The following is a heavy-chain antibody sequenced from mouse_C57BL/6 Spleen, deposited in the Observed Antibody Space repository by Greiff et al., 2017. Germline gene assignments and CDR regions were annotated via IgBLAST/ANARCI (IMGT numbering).Heavy chain of an antibody. D-gene: IGHD1-1*01. Sequence: QVQLKESGPGLVQPSQCLSITCTVSGFSLTSYGVHWVRQSPGKGLEWLGVIWSGGSTDYNAAFISRLSISKDNSKSQVFFKMNILQADDTAICYFARVCDYGSSYGWYFEVWGTGTTVTVSS. CDR1: GFSLTSYG. CDR2: IWSGGST. CDR3: ARVCDYGSSYGWYFEV. V-gene: IGHV2-2*01. J-gene: IGHJ1*03.